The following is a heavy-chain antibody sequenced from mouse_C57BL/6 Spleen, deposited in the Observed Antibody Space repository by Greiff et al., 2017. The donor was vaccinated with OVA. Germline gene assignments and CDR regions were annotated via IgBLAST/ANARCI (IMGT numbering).Heavy chain of an antibody. CDR2: IHPNSGST. CDR3: ARSGYYDYDGAMDY. J-gene: IGHJ4*01. V-gene: IGHV1-64*01. CDR1: GYTFTSYW. Sequence: QVQLKQPGAELVKPGASVKLSCKASGYTFTSYWMHWVKQRPGQGLEWIGMIHPNSGSTNYNEKFKSKATLTVDKSSSTAYMQLSSLTSEDSAVYYCARSGYYDYDGAMDYWGQGTSVTVSS. D-gene: IGHD2-4*01.